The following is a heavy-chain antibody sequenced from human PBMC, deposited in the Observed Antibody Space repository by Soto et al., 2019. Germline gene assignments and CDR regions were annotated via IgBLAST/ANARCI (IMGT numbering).Heavy chain of an antibody. CDR3: ARVTTVTTLGFSWFDP. V-gene: IGHV1-69*02. CDR1: GGTFSSYT. J-gene: IGHJ5*02. CDR2: IIASLGIA. Sequence: QVQLVQSGAEVKKPGSSVKLSCKASGGTFSSYTITWVRQAPGQGLEWMGRIIASLGIANYAQKFQGRVTITADKSTSTVYRELRSLRSEDTAVYYCARVTTVTTLGFSWFDPWGQGTLVTVSS. D-gene: IGHD4-17*01.